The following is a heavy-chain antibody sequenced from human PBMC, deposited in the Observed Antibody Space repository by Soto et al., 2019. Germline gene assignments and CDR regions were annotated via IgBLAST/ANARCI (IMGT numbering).Heavy chain of an antibody. Sequence: EVQLLESGGGLVQPGGSLRLSCAASGFTFSSYAMSWVRQAPGKGLEWVSAISGSGGSTCYADSVKGRFTISRDNSKNTLYLQMNSLRAEDTAVYYCAKDCLRASSSSWFDPWGQGTLVTVSS. J-gene: IGHJ5*02. D-gene: IGHD6-6*01. CDR1: GFTFSSYA. V-gene: IGHV3-23*01. CDR3: AKDCLRASSSSWFDP. CDR2: ISGSGGST.